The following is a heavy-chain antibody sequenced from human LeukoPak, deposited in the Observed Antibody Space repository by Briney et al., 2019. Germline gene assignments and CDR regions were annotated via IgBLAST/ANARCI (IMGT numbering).Heavy chain of an antibody. CDR2: INHSGST. V-gene: IGHV4-34*01. Sequence: SETLSLTCAVYGGSFSGYYWSWIRQPPGKGLEWIGEINHSGSTNYNPSLKSRVTISVDTSKNQFSLKLSSVTAADTAVYYCARVLYYYDSSGYYVRPFDIWGQGTMVTVSS. J-gene: IGHJ3*02. D-gene: IGHD3-22*01. CDR1: GGSFSGYY. CDR3: ARVLYYYDSSGYYVRPFDI.